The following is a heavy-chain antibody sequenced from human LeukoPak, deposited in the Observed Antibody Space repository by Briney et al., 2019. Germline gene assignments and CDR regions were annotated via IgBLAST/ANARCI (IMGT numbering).Heavy chain of an antibody. CDR1: GFTFSSYS. J-gene: IGHJ3*02. D-gene: IGHD3-9*01. CDR3: AREGILTGYYNSLDAFDI. Sequence: GGSLRLSCAASGFTFSSYSMNWVRQAPGKGLEWVSYISSSSSTIYYADSVKGRFTISRDNAKNSLYLQMNSLRAEDTAVYYCAREGILTGYYNSLDAFDIWGQGTMVTVSS. V-gene: IGHV3-48*01. CDR2: ISSSSSTI.